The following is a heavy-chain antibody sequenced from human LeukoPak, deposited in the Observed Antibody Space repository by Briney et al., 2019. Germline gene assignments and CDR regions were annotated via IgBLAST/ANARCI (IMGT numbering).Heavy chain of an antibody. CDR1: GFTFSTYF. J-gene: IGHJ3*02. Sequence: PGRSLRLSCAASGFTFSTYFMHWVRPAPGKGLEWVADIASDGSHTSYVESVKGRFTISRDNSKNTMYLQMNSLRAEDTAVYFCARERQDTILHSGAFDIWGQGTMVTVSS. CDR2: IASDGSHT. D-gene: IGHD2-21*01. V-gene: IGHV3-30-3*01. CDR3: ARERQDTILHSGAFDI.